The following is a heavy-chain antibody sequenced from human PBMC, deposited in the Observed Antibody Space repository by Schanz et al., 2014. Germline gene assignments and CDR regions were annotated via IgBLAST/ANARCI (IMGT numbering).Heavy chain of an antibody. Sequence: EVQLLESGGGLVQPGGSLRLSCAASGFTFSTSAMSWVRQVPGKGLEWVSAILGLASTTYYADSVKGRFTISRDNSKNLLYLQMNSLRAEDTAVYYCVRDSCFAFDYWGQGTLVTVSS. V-gene: IGHV3-23*01. CDR1: GFTFSTSA. CDR3: VRDSCFAFDY. J-gene: IGHJ4*02. CDR2: ILGLASTT.